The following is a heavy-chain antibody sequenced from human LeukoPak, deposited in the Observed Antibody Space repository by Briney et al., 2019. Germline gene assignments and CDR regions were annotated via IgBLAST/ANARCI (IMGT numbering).Heavy chain of an antibody. CDR1: GFTFSSYS. V-gene: IGHV3-48*01. D-gene: IGHD3-9*01. CDR3: ARVDWNY. CDR2: ISSSSTI. Sequence: GGSLRLSCAASGFTFSSYSMNWVRQAPGKGLEWVSYISSSSTIYYADSVKGRFTISRDNAKNSLYLQMNSLRAEDTAVYYCARVDWNYWGQGTLVTVSS. J-gene: IGHJ4*02.